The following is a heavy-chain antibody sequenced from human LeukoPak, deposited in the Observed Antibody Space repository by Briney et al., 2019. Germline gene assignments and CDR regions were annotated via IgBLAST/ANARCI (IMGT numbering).Heavy chain of an antibody. CDR2: IIPILGIA. J-gene: IGHJ4*02. Sequence: SVKVSCKASGGTFSSYAISWVRQAPGQGLEWMGRIIPILGIANYAQKFQGRVTMTRDTSTSTVYMELSSLRSEDTAVYYCASGMATITFDHWGQGTLVTVSS. V-gene: IGHV1-69*04. CDR3: ASGMATITFDH. CDR1: GGTFSSYA. D-gene: IGHD5-24*01.